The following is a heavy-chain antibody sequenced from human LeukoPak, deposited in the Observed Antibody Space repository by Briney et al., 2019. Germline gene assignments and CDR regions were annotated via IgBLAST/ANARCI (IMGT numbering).Heavy chain of an antibody. CDR2: ISYDGSNR. Sequence: PVGPLRLSCAASGFTFSSSGMHWVRQAPGKGLEWVAFISYDGSNRYYADSVKGRFTISRDNSKNTLYLQMNSLRAEDTAVYYCAKETRGSYSDYWGQGTLVTVSS. J-gene: IGHJ4*02. CDR1: GFTFSSSG. D-gene: IGHD5-12*01. CDR3: AKETRGSYSDY. V-gene: IGHV3-30*02.